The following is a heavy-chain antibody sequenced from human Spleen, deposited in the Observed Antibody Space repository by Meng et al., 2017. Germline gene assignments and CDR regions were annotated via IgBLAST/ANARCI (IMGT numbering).Heavy chain of an antibody. Sequence: SETLSPTCAVSYGSISTNNWWSWIRQPPGKGLEWIGQVYQSGSTDYNPSLKSRVSILLDKTANQFSLRLTSVTAADTAVYFCARDATLGIDYWGQGILVTVSS. J-gene: IGHJ4*02. CDR1: YGSISTNNW. D-gene: IGHD3-10*01. CDR2: VYQSGST. V-gene: IGHV4-4*02. CDR3: ARDATLGIDY.